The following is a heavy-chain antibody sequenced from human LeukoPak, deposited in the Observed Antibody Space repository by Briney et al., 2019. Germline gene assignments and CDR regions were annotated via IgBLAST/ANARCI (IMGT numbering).Heavy chain of an antibody. CDR1: GVSFNDYY. V-gene: IGHV4-34*01. D-gene: IGHD4-17*01. Sequence: SETLSLTCAVSGVSFNDYYWSWVRQTPGKGMEWIGEINHSGYTNDSPSLKSRVTLSIDTSRKQFSLNLRSVTVADTGIYYCTRMTTGHDYWGQGTLVTVSS. J-gene: IGHJ4*02. CDR2: INHSGYT. CDR3: TRMTTGHDY.